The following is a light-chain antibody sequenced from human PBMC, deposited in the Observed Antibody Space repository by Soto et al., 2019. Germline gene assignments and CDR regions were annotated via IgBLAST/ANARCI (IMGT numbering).Light chain of an antibody. J-gene: IGKJ1*01. V-gene: IGKV3-20*01. CDR3: HQFDSSLT. CDR1: QSVSSSF. CDR2: ATS. Sequence: EILLTQSPATLSLSPGEGATLSCRASQSVSSSFLAWYQQQPGQAPRLLIYATSRRAPGIPDRLSGSGSGTDFTLTISRLEPEDFAVYYCHQFDSSLTFGQGTKVEIK.